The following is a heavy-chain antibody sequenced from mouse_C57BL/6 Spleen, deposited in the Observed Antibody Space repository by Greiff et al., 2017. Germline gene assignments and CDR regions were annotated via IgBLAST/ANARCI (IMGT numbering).Heavy chain of an antibody. CDR3: ARYYGNHWYFDV. V-gene: IGHV1-19*01. Sequence: DVQLQESGPVLVKPGASVKMSCKASGYTFTDYYMNWVKQSHGKSLEWIGVINPYNGGTSYNQKFKGKATLTVDKSSSTAYIELNSLTSEDSAVYYCARYYGNHWYFDVWGTGTTVTVSS. J-gene: IGHJ1*03. D-gene: IGHD2-1*01. CDR2: INPYNGGT. CDR1: GYTFTDYY.